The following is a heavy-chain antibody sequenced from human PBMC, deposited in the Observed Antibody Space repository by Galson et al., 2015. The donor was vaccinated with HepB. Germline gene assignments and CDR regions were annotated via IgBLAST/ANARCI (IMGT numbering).Heavy chain of an antibody. CDR1: GFRFSRFA. D-gene: IGHD5-24*01. V-gene: IGHV3-23*01. J-gene: IGHJ4*02. CDR2: VRDSDGT. CDR3: AKEMAEVGKPFFDY. Sequence: SLRLSCAASGFRFSRFAMSWVRQAPGKGPEWVSGVRDSDGTFYADSVKGRFTISRDNSKNTVYLQMNSLRAEDTAIYYCAKEMAEVGKPFFDYWGQGTLVIVSS.